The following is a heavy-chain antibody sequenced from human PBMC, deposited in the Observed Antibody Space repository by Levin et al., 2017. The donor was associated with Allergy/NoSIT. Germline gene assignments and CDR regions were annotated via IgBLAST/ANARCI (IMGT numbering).Heavy chain of an antibody. Sequence: SETLSLTCNVSGASISSFYWSWIRQPPGKGLEWIGHIYYIGTTDYNPSLKSRVTMSVDTSNNQFSLKLTSVTAADTAIYYCAREPYGSGSYGWFDPWGQGTLVTVSS. J-gene: IGHJ5*02. V-gene: IGHV4-59*01. CDR2: IYYIGTT. CDR3: AREPYGSGSYGWFDP. D-gene: IGHD3-10*01. CDR1: GASISSFY.